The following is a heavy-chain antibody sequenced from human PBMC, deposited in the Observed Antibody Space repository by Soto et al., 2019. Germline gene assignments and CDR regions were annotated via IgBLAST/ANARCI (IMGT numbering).Heavy chain of an antibody. Sequence: GGSLRLSCAASGFTFSSYSMNWVRQAPGKGLEWVSYISSSSSTIYYADSVKGRFTISRDTSKNTLYLQMNSLRAEDTAVYYCARRGPGTYFDYWGQGTLVTVSS. D-gene: IGHD6-13*01. J-gene: IGHJ4*02. CDR1: GFTFSSYS. CDR3: ARRGPGTYFDY. V-gene: IGHV3-48*01. CDR2: ISSSSSTI.